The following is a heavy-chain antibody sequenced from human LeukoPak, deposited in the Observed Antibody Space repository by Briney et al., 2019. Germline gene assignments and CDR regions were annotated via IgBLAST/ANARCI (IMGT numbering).Heavy chain of an antibody. Sequence: GGSLRLSCAASGFTFSNYGMSWVRQAPGKGLEWVSVIIASGAATYSADSVKGRFTISRDNSKNTLFLQMNSLRADDTAVYFCAKDQKSIAATGYDYWGQGTLVTASS. CDR1: GFTFSNYG. J-gene: IGHJ4*02. CDR2: IIASGAAT. V-gene: IGHV3-23*01. CDR3: AKDQKSIAATGYDY. D-gene: IGHD6-13*01.